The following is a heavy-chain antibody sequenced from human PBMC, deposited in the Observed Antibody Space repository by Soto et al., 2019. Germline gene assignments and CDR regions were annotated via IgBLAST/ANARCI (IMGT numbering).Heavy chain of an antibody. J-gene: IGHJ4*02. CDR1: GYTFMNHY. CDR2: MNPDGTSI. Sequence: QVQLVQSGAEVKKPGASVKVSCQTSGYTFMNHYIHWMLQAPGQGLEWMGIMNPDGTSINYAQKFEGRVTMTTDTSTGTVFMELTSLTFEDTAVYYCARDGGNLWGYFDHWGQGTLVTVSS. CDR3: ARDGGNLWGYFDH. D-gene: IGHD1-26*01. V-gene: IGHV1-46*01.